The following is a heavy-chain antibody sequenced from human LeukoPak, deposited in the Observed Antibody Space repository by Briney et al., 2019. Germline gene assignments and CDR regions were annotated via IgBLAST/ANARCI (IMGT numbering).Heavy chain of an antibody. V-gene: IGHV4-30-2*01. D-gene: IGHD4-23*01. CDR2: IYHSGST. J-gene: IGHJ2*01. CDR3: ARDRGVTHWYFDL. Sequence: SQTLSLTCAVSGGSISSGGYSWSWIRQPPGKGLEWIGYIYHSGSTYYNPSLKSRVTISVDRSKNQFSLKLSSVTAADTAVYYCARDRGVTHWYFDLWGRGTLVTVSS. CDR1: GGSISSGGYS.